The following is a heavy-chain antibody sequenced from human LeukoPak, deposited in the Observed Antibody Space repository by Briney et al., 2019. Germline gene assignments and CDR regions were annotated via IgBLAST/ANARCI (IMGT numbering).Heavy chain of an antibody. D-gene: IGHD2-8*01. J-gene: IGHJ4*02. CDR1: GFTFSSYA. V-gene: IGHV3-30-3*01. CDR3: ARDWIEEYCTNGVCSSFDY. Sequence: PGGSLRLSCAASGFTFSSYAMHWVRQAPGKGLEWVAVISYDGSNKYYADSVKGRFTISRDNSKNTLYLQMNSLRAEDTAVYYCARDWIEEYCTNGVCSSFDYWGQGTLVTVSS. CDR2: ISYDGSNK.